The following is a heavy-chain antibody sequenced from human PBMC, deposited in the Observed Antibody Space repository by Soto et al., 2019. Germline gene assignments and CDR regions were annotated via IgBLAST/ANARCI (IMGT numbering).Heavy chain of an antibody. Sequence: ASVKVSCKASGFTFTSSAMQWVRQARGQRLEWIGWIVVGSGNTNYAQKFQERVTITRDMSTSTAYMELSSLRSEDTAVYYCAAADSSGWYKGAFDIWGQGTMVTVSS. J-gene: IGHJ3*02. V-gene: IGHV1-58*02. CDR2: IVVGSGNT. CDR1: GFTFTSSA. CDR3: AAADSSGWYKGAFDI. D-gene: IGHD6-19*01.